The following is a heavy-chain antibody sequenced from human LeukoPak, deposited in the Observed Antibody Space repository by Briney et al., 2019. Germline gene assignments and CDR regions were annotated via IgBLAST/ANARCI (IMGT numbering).Heavy chain of an antibody. J-gene: IGHJ3*02. D-gene: IGHD2-2*02. Sequence: GSLILSCAASGFTFSSYAMSWVRPAPGKGLEWVSAISGSGGSTYYADSVKGRFTISRDNSKNTLYLQMNSLRAEDTAVYYCANSGYCSSSSCYNGAFDSWGQGTMVTVSS. V-gene: IGHV3-23*01. CDR1: GFTFSSYA. CDR3: ANSGYCSSSSCYNGAFDS. CDR2: ISGSGGST.